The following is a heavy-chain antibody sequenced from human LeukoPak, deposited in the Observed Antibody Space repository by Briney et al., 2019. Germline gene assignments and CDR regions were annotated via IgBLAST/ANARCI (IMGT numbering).Heavy chain of an antibody. CDR1: GFTFSSYG. Sequence: PGRSLRLSCAASGFTFSSYGMHWVRQAPGKGLEWVAVIWYDGSNKYYADSVKGRFTISRDNSKNTMYLQMNSLRAEDTAVYYCARDYISPLSGYDSRYYYYYGMDVWGQGTTVTVSS. CDR3: ARDYISPLSGYDSRYYYYYGMDV. V-gene: IGHV3-33*08. CDR2: IWYDGSNK. D-gene: IGHD5-12*01. J-gene: IGHJ6*02.